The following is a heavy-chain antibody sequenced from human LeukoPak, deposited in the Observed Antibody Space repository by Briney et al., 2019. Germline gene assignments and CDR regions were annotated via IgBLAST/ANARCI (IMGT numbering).Heavy chain of an antibody. Sequence: PSETLSLTCTVSGYSISSGYYWGWIRQPPGKGLEWIGSIYNSGSTYYNPSLKSRVTISVDTSKNQFSLKLSSVTAADTAVYYCARGTTSSSWFYYYYYYMDVWGKGTTVTVSS. CDR1: GYSISSGYY. J-gene: IGHJ6*03. D-gene: IGHD6-13*01. CDR2: IYNSGST. CDR3: ARGTTSSSWFYYYYYYMDV. V-gene: IGHV4-38-2*02.